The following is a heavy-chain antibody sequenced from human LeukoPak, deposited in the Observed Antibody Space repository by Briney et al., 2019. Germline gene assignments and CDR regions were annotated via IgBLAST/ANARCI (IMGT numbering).Heavy chain of an antibody. D-gene: IGHD3-16*01. CDR1: GFTFSNYA. CDR3: AKASWVSSADAVL. V-gene: IGHV3-23*01. Sequence: GGSLRLSCAASGFTFSNYAMSWVRRAPAGGLEWVSSLRGDGETFYADSVKGRFTLSRDHLRSTVYLQLDNLRLDDTAVYYCAKASWVSSADAVLWGQGTLVTVSS. J-gene: IGHJ4*02. CDR2: LRGDGET.